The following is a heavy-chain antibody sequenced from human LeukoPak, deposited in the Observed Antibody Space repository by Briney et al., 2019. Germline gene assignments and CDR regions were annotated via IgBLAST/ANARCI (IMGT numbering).Heavy chain of an antibody. Sequence: GGSLRLSCSASGSTFSRYAMHWVRQAPGKGLEYVSAISSNGGNTYYADSVKGRFTISRDNSRNTLHLQMSSLRVEDTAVYYCVKDSSSGSYFDYWGQGTLVTVSS. CDR1: GSTFSRYA. V-gene: IGHV3-64D*06. CDR2: ISSNGGNT. CDR3: VKDSSSGSYFDY. D-gene: IGHD3-10*01. J-gene: IGHJ4*02.